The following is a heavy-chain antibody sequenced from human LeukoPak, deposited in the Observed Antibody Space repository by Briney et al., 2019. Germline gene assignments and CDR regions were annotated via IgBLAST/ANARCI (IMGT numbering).Heavy chain of an antibody. V-gene: IGHV3-43*02. Sequence: PGGSLRLSCGASGFTFDEHAMNWVRQVPGKGLDWVSLISADGGSTHYADSVKGRFTISRDNSRNSLYLQMTSLRTDASAFYYCAKRSGAPGNFDYWGHGTLVTVAS. CDR2: ISADGGST. CDR1: GFTFDEHA. J-gene: IGHJ4*01. CDR3: AKRSGAPGNFDY. D-gene: IGHD1-1*01.